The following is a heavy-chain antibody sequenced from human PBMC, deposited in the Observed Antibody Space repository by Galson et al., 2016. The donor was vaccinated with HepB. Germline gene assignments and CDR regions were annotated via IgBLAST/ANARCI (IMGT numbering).Heavy chain of an antibody. CDR1: GYRFTDYW. J-gene: IGHJ4*02. CDR3: ARHPRAGVGYKFFDY. V-gene: IGHV5-51*01. D-gene: IGHD5-24*01. CDR2: IYPGDSDA. Sequence: QSGAEVKKSGESLKISCKASGYRFTDYWIGWVRQMPGKGLEWMGIIYPGDSDARYSPSFQGQVTISVDKSINTAYLQWSSLQASDIAMYYCARHPRAGVGYKFFDYWGQGTLVTVSS.